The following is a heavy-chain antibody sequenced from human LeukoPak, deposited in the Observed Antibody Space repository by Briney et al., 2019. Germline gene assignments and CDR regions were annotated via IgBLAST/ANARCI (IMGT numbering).Heavy chain of an antibody. J-gene: IGHJ4*02. CDR3: ARDYGEYYYDSSGYYGGFDY. V-gene: IGHV3-21*01. CDR1: GVSFSSDS. Sequence: GGSLRLSCAASGVSFSSDSMNWVCQGPGEGLERVSSISSNSSEIYYADSVKSRFAISRDNAKNSLYLQMNSLRAADKDVYYCARDYGEYYYDSSGYYGGFDYWGQGTLVTVSS. CDR2: ISSNSSEI. D-gene: IGHD3-22*01.